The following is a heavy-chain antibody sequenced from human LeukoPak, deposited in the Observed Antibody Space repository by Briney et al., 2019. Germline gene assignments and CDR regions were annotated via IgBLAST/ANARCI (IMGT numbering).Heavy chain of an antibody. CDR3: AKNLLGSAAYSWYFDL. CDR1: GFTFSSYS. Sequence: GSLRLSCAASGFTFSSYSMNWVRQAPGKGLEWVSYITISSSTKYYADSVKGRFTISRDNAKNSLYLQMNSLRAEDTAVYYCAKNLLGSAAYSWYFDLWGRGTLVTVSS. J-gene: IGHJ2*01. D-gene: IGHD2-15*01. CDR2: ITISSSTK. V-gene: IGHV3-48*04.